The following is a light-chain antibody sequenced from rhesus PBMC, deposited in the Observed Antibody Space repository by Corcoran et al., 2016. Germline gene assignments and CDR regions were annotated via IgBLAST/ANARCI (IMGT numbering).Light chain of an antibody. CDR2: EVS. J-gene: IGLJ1*01. CDR1: SSDVGGYND. CDR3: CSYTSSSTCI. Sequence: QAAPPQPPSLSGSPGQSVTISCPGTSSDVGGYNDVSWYQQHPGKAPKLMIYEVSKRPSGVSDRFSGSKSGNTASLTISGLQAEDEADYYCCSYTSSSTCIFGAGTRLTVL. V-gene: IGLV2S7*01.